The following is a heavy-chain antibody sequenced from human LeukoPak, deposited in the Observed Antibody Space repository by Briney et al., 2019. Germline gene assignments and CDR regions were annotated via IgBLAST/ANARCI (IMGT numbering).Heavy chain of an antibody. CDR1: GFSFNKYG. J-gene: IGHJ4*02. CDR3: AQDVRIEEVPLLGPGF. V-gene: IGHV3-30*02. CDR2: IQYDDSVK. D-gene: IGHD1-14*01. Sequence: GGSLRLSCTASGFSFNKYGTHWVRQAPGKGLEWVTFIQYDDSVKFYADSVKGRFSISRDNSKNTVYLQMNSLRSEDTGLYFCAQDVRIEEVPLLGPGFWGQGTLVTVSS.